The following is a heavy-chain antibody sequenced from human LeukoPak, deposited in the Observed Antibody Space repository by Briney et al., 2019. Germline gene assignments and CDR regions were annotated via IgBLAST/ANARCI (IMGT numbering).Heavy chain of an antibody. CDR1: GFTFCSYV. V-gene: IGHV3-23*01. CDR2: VLGNGLST. Sequence: GGSLRLSCAASGFTFCSYVMSWVRQAPGKGLEWVSTVLGNGLSTSYADSVKGRFTVSRDNSKNTLYMQMNSLRAEGTGIYYCTKGGGGTSGWYGDYWGQGTLVTVSS. D-gene: IGHD6-19*01. CDR3: TKGGGGTSGWYGDY. J-gene: IGHJ4*02.